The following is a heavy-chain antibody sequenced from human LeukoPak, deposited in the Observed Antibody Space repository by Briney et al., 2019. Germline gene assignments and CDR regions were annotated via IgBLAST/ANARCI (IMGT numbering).Heavy chain of an antibody. D-gene: IGHD4-23*01. CDR3: ARNYDGDCDY. CDR2: INPNSGGT. V-gene: IGHV1-2*02. CDR1: GYTFTGYF. J-gene: IGHJ4*02. Sequence: ASVKVSCKAFGYTFTGYFMHWVRQAPGQGPEWMGWINPNSGGTSYAQKFQGRVTMTRDTSISTAYMELSRLRSEDTAVYYCARNYDGDCDYWGQGTLVTVSS.